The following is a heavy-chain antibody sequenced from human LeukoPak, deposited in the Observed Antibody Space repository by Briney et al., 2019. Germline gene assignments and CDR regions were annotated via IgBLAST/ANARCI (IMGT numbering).Heavy chain of an antibody. CDR3: AKEEGSEAVADY. J-gene: IGHJ4*02. CDR2: ISGSGGST. CDR1: GFTISTYA. D-gene: IGHD6-19*01. V-gene: IGHV3-23*01. Sequence: GGSLRLSCAASGFTISTYAMSWVRQAPGKGLEWVSAISGSGGSTYYAASVRGRFTISRDYSKNTLYLRMNSLRAEDTAIYYCAKEEGSEAVADYWGQGTLVTVSS.